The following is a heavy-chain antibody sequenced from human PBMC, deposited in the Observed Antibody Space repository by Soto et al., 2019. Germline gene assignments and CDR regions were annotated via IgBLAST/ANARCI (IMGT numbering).Heavy chain of an antibody. Sequence: VQLVESGGGVVQPGRSLRLSCAASGFTFSSYGMHWVRQAPGKGLEWVAVIWYDGSNKYYADSVKGRFTISRDNSKNTLYLQMNSLRAEDTAVYYCARDLLYYYDSSGYVGYWGQGTLVTVSS. J-gene: IGHJ4*02. CDR2: IWYDGSNK. CDR3: ARDLLYYYDSSGYVGY. CDR1: GFTFSSYG. D-gene: IGHD3-22*01. V-gene: IGHV3-33*01.